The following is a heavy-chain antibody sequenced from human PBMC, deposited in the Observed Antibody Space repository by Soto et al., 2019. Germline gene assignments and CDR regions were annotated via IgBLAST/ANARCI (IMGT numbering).Heavy chain of an antibody. CDR3: ARVATYYYDSSAYLDY. CDR1: GGSISSGGYY. D-gene: IGHD3-22*01. J-gene: IGHJ4*02. CDR2: IYHSGST. Sequence: SETLSLTCTVSGGSISSGGYYWSWIRQHPGKGLEWIGEIYHSGSTNYNPSLKSRVTISVDKSKNQFSLKLSSVTAADTAVYYCARVATYYYDSSAYLDYWGQRTLVTVSS. V-gene: IGHV4-39*07.